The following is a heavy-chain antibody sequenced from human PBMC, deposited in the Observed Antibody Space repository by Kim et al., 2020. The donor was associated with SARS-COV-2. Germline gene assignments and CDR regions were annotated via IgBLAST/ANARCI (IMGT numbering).Heavy chain of an antibody. D-gene: IGHD3-9*01. Sequence: GGSLRLSCAASGFTFSSYGMHWVRQAPGKGLEWVAVIWYDGSNKYYADSVKGRFTISRDNSKNTLYLQMNSLGAEDTAVYYCARGVEDILTGYYNEGDFDYWGQGTLVTVSS. CDR3: ARGVEDILTGYYNEGDFDY. CDR2: IWYDGSNK. J-gene: IGHJ4*02. CDR1: GFTFSSYG. V-gene: IGHV3-33*01.